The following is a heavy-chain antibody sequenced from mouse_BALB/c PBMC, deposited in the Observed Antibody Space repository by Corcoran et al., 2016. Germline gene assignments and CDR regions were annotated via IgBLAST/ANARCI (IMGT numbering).Heavy chain of an antibody. CDR1: GFTFSSYS. V-gene: IGHV5-17*01. CDR3: ARDLSDSGGYLYY. D-gene: IGHD1-1*02. J-gene: IGHJ4*01. Sequence: EVQLVESGGGLVKPGGSLRLSCAASGFTFSSYSVSWVRQAPGKGLEWVSSISRDSTYIYYADSLKGRFTISRDNAKNSLYLQMNSLRAEDTAVYYCARDLSDSGGYLYYWGQGTLVTVSS. CDR2: ISRDSTYI.